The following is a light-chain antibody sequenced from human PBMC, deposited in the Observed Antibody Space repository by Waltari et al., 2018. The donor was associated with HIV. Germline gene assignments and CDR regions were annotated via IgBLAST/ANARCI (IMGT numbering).Light chain of an antibody. CDR1: SSDVGGYNH. CDR3: SSYAGSNNFVV. Sequence: QSALTQPPSASGAPGRSGTIPCTGPSSDVGGYNHVSWYQQHPGKAPKLMIYEVSKRPSGVPDRFSGSKSGNTASLTVSGLQAEDEADYYCSSYAGSNNFVVFGGGTKLTVL. CDR2: EVS. J-gene: IGLJ2*01. V-gene: IGLV2-8*01.